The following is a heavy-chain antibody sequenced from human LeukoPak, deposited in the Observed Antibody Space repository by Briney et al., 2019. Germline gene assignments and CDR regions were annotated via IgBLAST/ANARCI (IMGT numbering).Heavy chain of an antibody. CDR1: GFTFSSYA. Sequence: GGSLRLSCAASGFTFSSYAMSWVRQAPGKGLEWVSAISGSGGSTYYADSVKGRFTISRDNSKNTLYLQMNSLRAEDTAVYYCAKRLLRGYQLGYMDVWGKGTTVTVSS. CDR2: ISGSGGST. CDR3: AKRLLRGYQLGYMDV. D-gene: IGHD3-22*01. J-gene: IGHJ6*03. V-gene: IGHV3-23*01.